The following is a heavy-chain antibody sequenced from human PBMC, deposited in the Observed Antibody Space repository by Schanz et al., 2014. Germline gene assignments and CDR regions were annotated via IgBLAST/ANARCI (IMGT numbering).Heavy chain of an antibody. CDR3: AKDLGVDCGDGCFNWYFDL. D-gene: IGHD2-21*02. V-gene: IGHV3-23*01. Sequence: DVQLLESGGGLVQPGGSLRLSCATSGFSFSSYAINWVRQAPGKGLEWVSGISGSGASTYYADSVKGRFTISRDNSNKTVDLQMNSLRAEDTAVYFCAKDLGVDCGDGCFNWYFDLWGRGTLVTVSS. CDR1: GFSFSSYA. J-gene: IGHJ2*01. CDR2: ISGSGAST.